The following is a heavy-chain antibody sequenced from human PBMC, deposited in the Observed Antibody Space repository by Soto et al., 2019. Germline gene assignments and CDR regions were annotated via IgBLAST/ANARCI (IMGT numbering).Heavy chain of an antibody. D-gene: IGHD6-13*01. CDR1: DATITSGNYY. V-gene: IGHV4-39*01. J-gene: IGHJ4*02. Sequence: SLPLSLPCTVSDATITSGNYYWGWINKPPGKGLQWIGSSSYTGNTYFNPPLRSRVAISFDTSKNQFSLRLTSVTASDTAVYYCARPDSSSWAAPFGSWGQGTLVTVSS. CDR3: ARPDSSSWAAPFGS. CDR2: SSYTGNT.